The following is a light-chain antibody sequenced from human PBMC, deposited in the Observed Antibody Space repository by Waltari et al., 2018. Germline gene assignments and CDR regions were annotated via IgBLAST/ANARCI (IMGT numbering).Light chain of an antibody. V-gene: IGLV3-21*04. J-gene: IGLJ1*01. CDR2: DDS. CDR1: TVGSES. Sequence: SYVLTQPPSVSVAPGETARITCGGSTVGSESVHGYQQKPGQAPVLVIYDDSVRPAVSPERVSASSSGDTATLSISRVEAGDEADYYCRVWDRESDVFGTGTRVAVL. CDR3: RVWDRESDV.